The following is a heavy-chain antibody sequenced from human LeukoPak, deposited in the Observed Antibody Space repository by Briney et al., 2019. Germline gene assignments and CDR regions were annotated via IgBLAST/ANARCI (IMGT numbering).Heavy chain of an antibody. CDR3: ARGVRGES. CDR1: GFTFSNSW. V-gene: IGHV3-7*04. CDR2: MKPDGSDK. Sequence: GGSLRLSCVASGFTFSNSWMTWVRQAPGMGLEWVATMKPDGSDKYFAVSVEGRFAMSRDNAKNSLYPQMNSLRDDDTAVYYCARGVRGESWGQGVPVIVSS. J-gene: IGHJ4*02. D-gene: IGHD3-10*01.